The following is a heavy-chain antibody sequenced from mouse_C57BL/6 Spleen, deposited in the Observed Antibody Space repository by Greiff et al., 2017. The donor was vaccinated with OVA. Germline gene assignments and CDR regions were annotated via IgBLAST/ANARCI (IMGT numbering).Heavy chain of an antibody. CDR2: INPNNGGT. V-gene: IGHV1-18*01. CDR1: GYTFTDYN. J-gene: IGHJ4*01. Sequence: EVQLQQSGPELVKPGASVKIPCKASGYTFTDYNMDWVKQSHGKSLEWIGDINPNNGGTIYNQKFKGKATLTVDKSSSTSYMELRSLTSEDTAVYYCARSNALYSAMDYWGQGTSVTVSS. D-gene: IGHD2-5*01. CDR3: ARSNALYSAMDY.